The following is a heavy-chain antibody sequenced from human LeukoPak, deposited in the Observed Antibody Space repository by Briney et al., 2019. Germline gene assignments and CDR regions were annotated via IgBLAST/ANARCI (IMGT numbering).Heavy chain of an antibody. CDR3: ARAGEPPLFDY. J-gene: IGHJ4*02. CDR2: INPSGGST. CDR1: GYTFTSYY. D-gene: IGHD1-14*01. Sequence: ASVTVSFKASGYTFTSYYMHWVRQAPGQGLEWMGIINPSGGSTSYAQKFQGRVTMTRGMSTSTVYMELSSLRSEDTAVYYCARAGEPPLFDYWGQGTLVTVSS. V-gene: IGHV1-46*01.